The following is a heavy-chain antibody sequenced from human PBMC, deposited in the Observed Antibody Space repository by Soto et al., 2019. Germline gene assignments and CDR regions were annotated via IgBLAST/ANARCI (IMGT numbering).Heavy chain of an antibody. CDR1: GGSFSGYY. D-gene: IGHD4-17*01. Sequence: SETLSLTCAVYGGSFSGYYWSRIRQPPGKGLEWIGEINHSGSTNYNPSLKSRVTISVDTSKNQFSLKLSSVTAADTAVYYCARALRWFQRSYFDYWGQGTLVTVSS. CDR2: INHSGST. V-gene: IGHV4-34*01. CDR3: ARALRWFQRSYFDY. J-gene: IGHJ4*02.